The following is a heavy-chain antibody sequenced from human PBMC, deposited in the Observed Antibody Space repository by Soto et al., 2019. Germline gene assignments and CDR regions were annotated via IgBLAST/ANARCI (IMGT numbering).Heavy chain of an antibody. CDR2: IKQDGSEK. CDR1: GFTFSNSW. V-gene: IGHV3-7*01. Sequence: EEQLVESGGGLVQPGGSLRLSCVTSGFTFSNSWMSCVHQTPGKGLEWVANIKQDGSEKYYVDSVKGRFTISRDNAKNSLYLQMNSLRVDDTAIYYCVLTGHADGLDVWGQGTTVNVSS. J-gene: IGHJ6*02. D-gene: IGHD3-9*01. CDR3: VLTGHADGLDV.